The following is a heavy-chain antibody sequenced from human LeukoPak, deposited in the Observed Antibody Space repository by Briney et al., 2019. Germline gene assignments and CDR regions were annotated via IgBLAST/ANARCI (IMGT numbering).Heavy chain of an antibody. CDR3: ARVVSTTGTIVPDWFDP. V-gene: IGHV1-2*02. D-gene: IGHD1-1*01. Sequence: ASVKVSCKASGYTFTGYYMHWVRQAPGQGLEWMGWTNPNSGGTNYAQKFQGRVTVTRDTSISTAYMELSRLRSDDTAVYYCARVVSTTGTIVPDWFDPWGQGTLVTVSS. J-gene: IGHJ5*02. CDR1: GYTFTGYY. CDR2: TNPNSGGT.